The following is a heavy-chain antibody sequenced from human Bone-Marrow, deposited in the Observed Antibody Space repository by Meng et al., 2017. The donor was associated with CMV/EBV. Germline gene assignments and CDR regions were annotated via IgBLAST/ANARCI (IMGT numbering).Heavy chain of an antibody. D-gene: IGHD3-22*01. Sequence: GESLKISCAASGFTFSSYWMSWVRQAPGKGLEWVANIKQDGSEKYYVDSVKGRFTNSRDNAKNSLFLQMNSLRAEDTAVYYCARAPPYYYDSSGYYFTGDAFDIWGQGTMVTVSS. V-gene: IGHV3-7*01. J-gene: IGHJ3*02. CDR1: GFTFSSYW. CDR2: IKQDGSEK. CDR3: ARAPPYYYDSSGYYFTGDAFDI.